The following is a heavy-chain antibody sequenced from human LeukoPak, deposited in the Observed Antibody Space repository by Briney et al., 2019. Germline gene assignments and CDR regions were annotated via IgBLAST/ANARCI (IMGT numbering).Heavy chain of an antibody. J-gene: IGHJ4*02. CDR2: ISSSSSYI. Sequence: GGSLRLSCAASGFTFSSYSMNWVRQAPGKGLEWVSSISSSSSYIYYADSVKGRFTISRDNAKNSLYLQMNSLRAEDTAVYYCARDSSWHVPVPENPVAFDYWGQGTMVTVSS. V-gene: IGHV3-21*01. D-gene: IGHD6-13*01. CDR1: GFTFSSYS. CDR3: ARDSSWHVPVPENPVAFDY.